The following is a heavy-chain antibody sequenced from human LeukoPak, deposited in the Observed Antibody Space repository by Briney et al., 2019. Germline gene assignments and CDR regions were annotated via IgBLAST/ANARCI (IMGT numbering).Heavy chain of an antibody. CDR2: FDPEDGET. CDR3: ARVNPVYYYIPDY. V-gene: IGHV1-24*01. CDR1: GYTLTELS. Sequence: ASVKVSCKVSGYTLTELSMHWVRQAPGKGLEWMGGFDPEDGETIYAQKFQGRVTMTTDTSTSTAYMELRSLRSDDTAVYYCARVNPVYYYIPDYWGQGTLVTVSS. D-gene: IGHD3-10*01. J-gene: IGHJ4*02.